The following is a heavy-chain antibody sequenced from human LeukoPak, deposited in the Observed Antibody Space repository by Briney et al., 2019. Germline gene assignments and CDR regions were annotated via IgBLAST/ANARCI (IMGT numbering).Heavy chain of an antibody. V-gene: IGHV4-39*07. CDR3: ASIRGATAIDP. CDR2: IYYSGST. D-gene: IGHD1-26*01. CDR1: GGSXXSSSYD. J-gene: IGHJ5*02. Sequence: GGSXXSSSYDWGWIRQPRGKGLEWIGSIYYSGSTYYNPSLKTRVTISVDTSKNQFSLKLSSVTAADTAVYYCASIRGATAIDPWGQGTLVTVSS.